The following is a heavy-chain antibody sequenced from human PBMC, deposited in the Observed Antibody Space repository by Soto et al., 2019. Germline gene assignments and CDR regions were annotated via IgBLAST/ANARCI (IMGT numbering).Heavy chain of an antibody. CDR1: GGSISSYY. V-gene: IGHV4-59*08. CDR2: IYYSGST. CDR3: ARHRGWAVGYYYYMDV. D-gene: IGHD3-22*01. J-gene: IGHJ6*03. Sequence: SETLSLTCTVSGGSISSYYWSWIRQPPGKGLEWIGYIYYSGSTNYNPSLKSRVTISVDTSKNQFSLKLSSVTAADTAVYYCARHRGWAVGYYYYMDVWGKGTTVTVSS.